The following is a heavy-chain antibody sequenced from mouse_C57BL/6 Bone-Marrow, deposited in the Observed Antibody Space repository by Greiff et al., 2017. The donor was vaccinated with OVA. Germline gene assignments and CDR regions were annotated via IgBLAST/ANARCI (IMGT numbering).Heavy chain of an antibody. Sequence: VQLQESGPGLVAPSQSLSITCTVSGFSLTSYGVHWVRQPPGKGLEWLVVIWSDGSTTYNSALKSRLSISKDNSKSQVFLKMNSLQTDDTAMYYCARQGRLYGSTLYAMDYWGQGTSVTVSS. CDR3: ARQGRLYGSTLYAMDY. J-gene: IGHJ4*01. D-gene: IGHD1-1*01. V-gene: IGHV2-6-1*01. CDR2: IWSDGST. CDR1: GFSLTSYG.